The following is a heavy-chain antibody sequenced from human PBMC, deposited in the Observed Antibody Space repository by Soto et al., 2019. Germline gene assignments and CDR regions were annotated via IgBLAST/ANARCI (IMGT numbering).Heavy chain of an antibody. D-gene: IGHD3-10*01. V-gene: IGHV3-11*01. CDR1: GFTSSDYY. J-gene: IGHJ6*02. CDR2: ITTSGSTI. Sequence: QVQLVESGGGLVKPGGALRLSCAASGFTSSDYYMSWIRQAPGKWLEWLSYITTSGSTIYYADTVKGRFTISRDSAKNSLYLQMNSLRADDTAVYYCARVIRLGQTLWFGGLKAKYYSMDVCGQGTTVTVSS. CDR3: ARVIRLGQTLWFGGLKAKYYSMDV.